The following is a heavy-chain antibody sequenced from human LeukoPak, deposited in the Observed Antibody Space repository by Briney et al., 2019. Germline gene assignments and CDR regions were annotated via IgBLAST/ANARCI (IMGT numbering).Heavy chain of an antibody. J-gene: IGHJ4*02. CDR1: GFTFRNYA. CDR3: AKDYYGSGSYYSYFDY. V-gene: IGHV3-23*01. CDR2: IGGSDGRT. Sequence: PGGSLRLSCAASGFTFRNYAMSWVRQAPGKGLEWVSAIGGSDGRTYYADSVKGRFTMSRDNSKNTLYLQMNSLRVEDTAVYYCAKDYYGSGSYYSYFDYWGQGALVTVSS. D-gene: IGHD3-10*01.